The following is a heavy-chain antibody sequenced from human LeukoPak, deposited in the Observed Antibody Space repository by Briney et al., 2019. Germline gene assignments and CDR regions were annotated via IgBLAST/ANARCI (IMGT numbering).Heavy chain of an antibody. V-gene: IGHV3-23*01. J-gene: IGHJ4*02. CDR2: ISGSGGST. CDR1: GFTFSSYA. D-gene: IGHD6-19*01. CDR3: AKDLSGIAVAGTSDY. Sequence: GGSLRLSCAASGFTFSSYAMSWVRQAPGKGLEWVSAISGSGGSTYYTDSVKGRFTISRDSSKNTLYLQMNSLRAEDTAVYYCAKDLSGIAVAGTSDYWGQGTVVTVSS.